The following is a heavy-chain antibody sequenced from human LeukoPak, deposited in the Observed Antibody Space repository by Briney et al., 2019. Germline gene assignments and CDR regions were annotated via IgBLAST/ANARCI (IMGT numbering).Heavy chain of an antibody. CDR2: IFPSGGEI. J-gene: IGHJ4*02. D-gene: IGHD2-8*02. CDR1: GFTFSTFA. CDR3: ATYRQVLLPFES. V-gene: IGHV3-23*01. Sequence: PGGSLRLSCEASGFTFSTFAMIWVRQPPGKGLEWVSSIFPSGGEIHYADSVRGRFTISRDNSKRTLSLQMNSLRAADTAIYYCATYRQVLLPFESWGQGTLVTVSS.